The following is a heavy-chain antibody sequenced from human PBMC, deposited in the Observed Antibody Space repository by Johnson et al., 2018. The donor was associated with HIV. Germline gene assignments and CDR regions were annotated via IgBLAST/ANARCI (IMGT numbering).Heavy chain of an antibody. Sequence: QVQLVESGGGVVQPGRSLRLSCAASGFTFSSYAMHWVRQAPGKGLEWVAVISYDGSNKYYADSVKGRFTISRDNSKKTLYLQMNSLRAEDTAVYYCARDGESSGPLHDAFDIWGQGTMVTVSS. CDR2: ISYDGSNK. CDR1: GFTFSSYA. D-gene: IGHD3-22*01. CDR3: ARDGESSGPLHDAFDI. J-gene: IGHJ3*02. V-gene: IGHV3-30*04.